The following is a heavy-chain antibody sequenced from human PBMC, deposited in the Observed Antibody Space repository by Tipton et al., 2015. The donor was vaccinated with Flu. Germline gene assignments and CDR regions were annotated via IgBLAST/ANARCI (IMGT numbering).Heavy chain of an antibody. V-gene: IGHV4-59*01. Sequence: GLVKPSETLSLTCTVSGDSTTYSYWTWIRQSPGKGLEWIGYVYFSGATGYNPSLRGRVTISVDTAKSQFSLRLNSVTAADTAIYYCARVPRGDGFIGYYYGLDVWGQGTTVTVSS. D-gene: IGHD3-16*01. CDR3: ARVPRGDGFIGYYYGLDV. CDR1: GDSTTYSY. CDR2: VYFSGAT. J-gene: IGHJ6*02.